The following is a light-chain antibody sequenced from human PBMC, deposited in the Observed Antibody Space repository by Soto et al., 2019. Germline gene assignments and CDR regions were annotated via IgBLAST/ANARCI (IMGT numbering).Light chain of an antibody. CDR2: GTS. CDR1: QGIRNN. CDR3: QQSDDLPLT. J-gene: IGKJ4*01. V-gene: IGKV1-33*01. Sequence: DIPMTQSPASLFASVGDRVTITCRASQGIRNNLGWYQQKPGKAPKRLIYGTSNLEVGVPSRFSGRGSGTDFTLTISSLQPEDIATYFCQQSDDLPLTFGGGTKVDIK.